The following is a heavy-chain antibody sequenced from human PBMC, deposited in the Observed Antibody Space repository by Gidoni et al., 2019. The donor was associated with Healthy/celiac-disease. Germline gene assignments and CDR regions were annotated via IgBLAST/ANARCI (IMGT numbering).Heavy chain of an antibody. CDR3: AKGVKGYCSGGSCFLDY. J-gene: IGHJ4*02. D-gene: IGHD2-15*01. CDR1: GLSLSSYA. V-gene: IGHV3-23*01. Sequence: EVQLLEFGGGLVQPEGYLRLSCSASGLSLSSYAMSWLRQAPGKGLEWASAISGSGGSTYYADSVKGRFTISRDNSKNTLYLQINSLRAEDTAVYYCAKGVKGYCSGGSCFLDYWGQGTLVTVSS. CDR2: ISGSGGST.